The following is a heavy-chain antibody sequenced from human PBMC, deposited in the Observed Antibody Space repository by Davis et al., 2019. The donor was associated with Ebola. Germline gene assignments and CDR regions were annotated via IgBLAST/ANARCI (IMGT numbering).Heavy chain of an antibody. Sequence: AASVKVSCKASGYTFTSYGISWVRQAPGQGLEGMGWISAYNGNTNYAQKLQGRVTMTTDTSTSTAYMELRSLRSDDTAVYYCSRVYSSGWYAGDIDYWGQGTLVTVSS. V-gene: IGHV1-18*04. CDR3: SRVYSSGWYAGDIDY. D-gene: IGHD6-19*01. CDR2: ISAYNGNT. CDR1: GYTFTSYG. J-gene: IGHJ4*02.